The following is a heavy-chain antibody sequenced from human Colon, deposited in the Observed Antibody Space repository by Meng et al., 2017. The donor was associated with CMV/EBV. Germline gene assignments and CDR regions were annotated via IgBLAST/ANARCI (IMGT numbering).Heavy chain of an antibody. Sequence: QEQLVQSGAEVKKHGASVKVSCKASGFTFSTQYIHGVRQAPGQGLEWLGIIKPSGGSTGYAKKFQGRVTMTRDTSTSTVYMELSSLRSEDTAMYYCTRDIVLWGQGTLVTVSS. J-gene: IGHJ4*02. V-gene: IGHV1-46*01. CDR2: IKPSGGST. CDR3: TRDIVL. CDR1: GFTFSTQY. D-gene: IGHD2-15*01.